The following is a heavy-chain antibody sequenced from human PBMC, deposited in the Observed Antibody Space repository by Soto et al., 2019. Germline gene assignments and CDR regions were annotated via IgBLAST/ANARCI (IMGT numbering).Heavy chain of an antibody. D-gene: IGHD2-2*01. Sequence: QVQLVQSGAEVKKPGSSVKVSCKTSGGTFSSSGITWVRQAPGQGLEWMGGIIPIFNTTNYAQRFQGRVTITADKSTRTAYMELNSLTSEDPAVYYCARDGIRCSSTSCYDYWGQGTLVTVSS. J-gene: IGHJ4*02. V-gene: IGHV1-69*06. CDR3: ARDGIRCSSTSCYDY. CDR1: GGTFSSSG. CDR2: IIPIFNTT.